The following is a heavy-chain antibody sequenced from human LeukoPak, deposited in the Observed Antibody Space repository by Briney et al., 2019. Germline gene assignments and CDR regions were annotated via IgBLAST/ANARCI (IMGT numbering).Heavy chain of an antibody. Sequence: ASVKVSCKASGYTFTSYGISWVRQAPRQGLEWMGWISAYNGNTNYAQKLQGRVTMTTDASTTTAYMELGSLRSDDTAMYYCARAVPRNYYYYDMDVWGQGTTVTVSS. CDR1: GYTFTSYG. J-gene: IGHJ6*02. CDR3: ARAVPRNYYYYDMDV. CDR2: ISAYNGNT. V-gene: IGHV1-18*01.